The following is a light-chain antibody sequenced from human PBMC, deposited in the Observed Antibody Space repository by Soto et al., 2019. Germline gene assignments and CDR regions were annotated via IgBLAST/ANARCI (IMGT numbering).Light chain of an antibody. Sequence: ETVLTQSPGTLSLSPGERATLSCRASQSVSTSYLAWYQQKPGQAPRLLIYGASIRATGIPARFSGSGSGTDFTLTISSLEPEDFAVYYCQQRSNWPPWTFGQGTKVDIK. CDR3: QQRSNWPPWT. J-gene: IGKJ1*01. CDR2: GAS. V-gene: IGKV3-11*01. CDR1: QSVSTSY.